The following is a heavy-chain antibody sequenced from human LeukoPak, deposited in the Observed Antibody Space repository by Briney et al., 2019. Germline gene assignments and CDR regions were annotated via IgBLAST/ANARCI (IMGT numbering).Heavy chain of an antibody. V-gene: IGHV4-59*01. CDR2: IYYTGST. D-gene: IGHD6-13*01. J-gene: IGHJ4*02. CDR3: ARGSKAAPGTFDY. Sequence: PSETLSLTCTVSGGSISSYYWSWIRQPPGKGLEWIGYIYYTGSTDYNPSLKSRVAISVGTSKSQFSLKLSSVTAADTAVYYCARGSKAAPGTFDYWGQGTLVTVSS. CDR1: GGSISSYY.